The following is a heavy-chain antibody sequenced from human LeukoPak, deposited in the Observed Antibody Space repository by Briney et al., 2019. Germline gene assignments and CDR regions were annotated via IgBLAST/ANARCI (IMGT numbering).Heavy chain of an antibody. V-gene: IGHV1-46*01. CDR2: INPTDGAT. Sequence: ASVKVSCKASGYTFTMYYIHWVRQAPGQGLEWMGVINPTDGATTYAQRFQGRVTMTRDMSTSTVYMDLRSLRSEDTAVYFCARGQGVPTGYYYYMDVWGKGTTVTVSS. J-gene: IGHJ6*03. D-gene: IGHD1-1*01. CDR3: ARGQGVPTGYYYYMDV. CDR1: GYTFTMYY.